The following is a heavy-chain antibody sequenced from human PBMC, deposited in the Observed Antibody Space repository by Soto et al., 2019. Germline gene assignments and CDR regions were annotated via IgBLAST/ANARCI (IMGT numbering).Heavy chain of an antibody. Sequence: GVGSRSYAASGSICSSYDMSRVRQGRRRGLGGLSAIFFDGRRFYGESLKGRFSISRDSSQDTVYLQMNSLTVGDTALYYCAKATATGGGAFDNCSQGTMVT. CDR3: AKATATGGGAFDN. CDR1: GSICSSYD. D-gene: IGHD2-8*02. CDR2: IFFDGRR. V-gene: IGHV3-23*02. J-gene: IGHJ3*02.